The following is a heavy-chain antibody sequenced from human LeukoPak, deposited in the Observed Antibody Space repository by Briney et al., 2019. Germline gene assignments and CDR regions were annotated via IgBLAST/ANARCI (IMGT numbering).Heavy chain of an antibody. D-gene: IGHD1-26*01. CDR3: AKDHEARGSYLDGMDV. V-gene: IGHV3-30*18. Sequence: PGRSLRLSCAASGLTFSSYGMHWVRQAPGKGLEWVAVISYDGSNKYYADSVKGRFTISRDNSKNTLYLQMNSLRAEDTAVYYCAKDHEARGSYLDGMDVWGQGTTVTVSS. CDR1: GLTFSSYG. J-gene: IGHJ6*02. CDR2: ISYDGSNK.